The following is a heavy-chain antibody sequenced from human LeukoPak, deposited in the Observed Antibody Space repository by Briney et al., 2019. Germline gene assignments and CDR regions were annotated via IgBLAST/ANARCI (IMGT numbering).Heavy chain of an antibody. V-gene: IGHV3-11*04. CDR3: AVQITMIVVVPYFDY. CDR2: ISGTGTTI. J-gene: IGHJ4*02. D-gene: IGHD3-22*01. Sequence: PGGSLRLSCAPSGLTFSDYYMTWIRQAPGKGLEWVSSISGTGTTIYSADSVRGRFTVSRDNARNSLFLHMNSLRAEDTAVYYCAVQITMIVVVPYFDYWGQGTLVTVSS. CDR1: GLTFSDYY.